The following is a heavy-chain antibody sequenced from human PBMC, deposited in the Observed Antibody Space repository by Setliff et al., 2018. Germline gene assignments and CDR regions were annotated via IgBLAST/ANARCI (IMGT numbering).Heavy chain of an antibody. V-gene: IGHV5-51*01. J-gene: IGHJ4*02. CDR3: VRRASGYFPLDY. CDR1: KYSFLNYW. CDR2: IYPGDSDT. Sequence: GESLKISCKGPKYSFLNYWVVWVRQMPGEGLEWMGLIYPGDSDTRCSPSFQGHVTISADLSIDTAYLQWTSLKASDTAMYYCVRRASGYFPLDYWGQGTLVTVSS. D-gene: IGHD5-12*01.